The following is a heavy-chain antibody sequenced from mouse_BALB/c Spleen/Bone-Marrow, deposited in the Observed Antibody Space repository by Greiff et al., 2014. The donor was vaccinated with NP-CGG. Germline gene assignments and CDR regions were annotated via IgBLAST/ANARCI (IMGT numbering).Heavy chain of an antibody. CDR2: IYPGSGST. CDR1: GYTFTDYV. V-gene: IGHV1-77*01. CDR3: ARWSFDY. Sequence: QVQLKESGPELVKPGASVKMSCKASGYTFTDYVISWGKQRNGQGLEWIGEIYPGSGSTYYNEKFKGKATLTADKSSNTAYMQLSSLTSEDSAVYFCARWSFDYWGQGTTLTVSS. J-gene: IGHJ2*01.